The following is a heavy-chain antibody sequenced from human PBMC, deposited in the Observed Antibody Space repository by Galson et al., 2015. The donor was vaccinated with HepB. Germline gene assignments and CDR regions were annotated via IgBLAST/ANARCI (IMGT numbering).Heavy chain of an antibody. Sequence: SLRLSCAASGFSFRSHAMSWVRQAPGKGPEWVSGIDGSGGSTYYADSVKGRFTISRDNSKNTLHLQMEGLRAEDTAVYYCAKDGGYDILTGFDYWGQGTLVTVSS. CDR2: IDGSGGST. D-gene: IGHD3-9*01. CDR1: GFSFRSHA. V-gene: IGHV3-23*01. CDR3: AKDGGYDILTGFDY. J-gene: IGHJ4*02.